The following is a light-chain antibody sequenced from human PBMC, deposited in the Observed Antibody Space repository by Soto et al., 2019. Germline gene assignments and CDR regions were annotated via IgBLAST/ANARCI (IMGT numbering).Light chain of an antibody. CDR2: VGS. J-gene: IGKJ2*01. V-gene: IGKV2-28*01. Sequence: DIVMTQSPLSLPVTPGEPASISCRSSQSVLHSNGYNYLDWYLQKPGQSLQVLIYVGSNRASGVPDRFSGSGSGTDFTLKISGVEAEDVGVYYCMQALQFPYTFGQGTKLEIK. CDR3: MQALQFPYT. CDR1: QSVLHSNGYNY.